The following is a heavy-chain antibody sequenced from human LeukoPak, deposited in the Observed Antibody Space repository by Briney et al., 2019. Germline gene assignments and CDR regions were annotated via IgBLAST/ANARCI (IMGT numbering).Heavy chain of an antibody. J-gene: IGHJ3*02. CDR2: INHSGST. D-gene: IGHD2-8*01. V-gene: IGHV4-34*01. CDR1: GVSFSGYY. Sequence: PSETLSLTCAVYGVSFSGYYWSWIRQPPGKGLEWIGEINHSGSTNYNPSLKSRVTISVDTSKNKSSLKLSSVTAADTAVYYCARGRVLDIILMVYAIRHDAFDIWGQGKMVTVSS. CDR3: ARGRVLDIILMVYAIRHDAFDI.